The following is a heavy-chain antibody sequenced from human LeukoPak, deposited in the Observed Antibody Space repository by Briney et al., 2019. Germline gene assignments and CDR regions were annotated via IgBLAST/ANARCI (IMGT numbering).Heavy chain of an antibody. CDR3: ARDQAYCGGDCYFDF. D-gene: IGHD2-21*02. Sequence: SETLSLTCAVSDYSISSAYYWGWIRQPPGKGLEWSGSIYHSGSTDYNPSLKRRVTISVDTSKNQSSLKLRSVTAADTAVYYCARDQAYCGGDCYFDFWGQGTLVAVSS. CDR2: IYHSGST. CDR1: DYSISSAYY. V-gene: IGHV4-38-2*02. J-gene: IGHJ4*02.